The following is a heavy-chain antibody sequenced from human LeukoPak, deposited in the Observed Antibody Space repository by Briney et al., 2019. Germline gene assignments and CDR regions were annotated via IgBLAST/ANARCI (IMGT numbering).Heavy chain of an antibody. CDR1: GGSISSYY. CDR3: ARGGGSGWYFLDY. J-gene: IGHJ4*02. V-gene: IGHV4-59*01. D-gene: IGHD6-19*01. CDR2: IYYSGST. Sequence: SETLSLTCTVSGGSISSYYWSWIRQPPGKGPEWIGYIYYSGSTNYNPSLKSRVTISVDTSKNQFSLKLSSVTAADTAVYYCARGGGSGWYFLDYWGQGTLVTVSS.